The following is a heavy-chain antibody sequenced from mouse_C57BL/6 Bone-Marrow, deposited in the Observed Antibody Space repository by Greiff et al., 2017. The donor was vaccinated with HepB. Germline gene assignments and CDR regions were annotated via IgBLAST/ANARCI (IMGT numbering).Heavy chain of an antibody. D-gene: IGHD1-1*01. V-gene: IGHV1-55*01. CDR3: ARGDYEDAMDY. J-gene: IGHJ4*01. CDR2: IYPGSGST. CDR1: GYTFTSYW. Sequence: VQLQQSGAELVKPGASVKMSCKASGYTFTSYWITWVKQRPGQGLEWIGDIYPGSGSTNYNEKFKSKATLTVDTSSSTAYMQLSSLTSEDSAVYYCARGDYEDAMDYWGQGTSVTVSS.